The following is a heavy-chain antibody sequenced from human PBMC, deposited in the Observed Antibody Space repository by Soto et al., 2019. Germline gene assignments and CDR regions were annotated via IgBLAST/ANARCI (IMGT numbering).Heavy chain of an antibody. Sequence: GGSLRLSCAASGFTFSSYAMSWVRQAPGKGLEWVSRINSDGSSTSYADSVKGRFTISRDNAKNTLYLQMNSLRAEDTAVYYCAREVGDSGYDSANWFDPWGQGTLVTVSS. CDR1: GFTFSSYA. CDR2: INSDGSST. J-gene: IGHJ5*02. V-gene: IGHV3-74*01. CDR3: AREVGDSGYDSANWFDP. D-gene: IGHD5-12*01.